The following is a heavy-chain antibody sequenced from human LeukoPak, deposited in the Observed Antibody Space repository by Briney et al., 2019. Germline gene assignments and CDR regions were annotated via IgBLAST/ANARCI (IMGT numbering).Heavy chain of an antibody. CDR1: GGSISSYY. Sequence: KSSETLSLTCTVSGGSISSYYWSWIRQPPGKGLEWIGYIYYSGSTSCNPSLKSRVTISVDTSKNQFSLKLSSVTAADTAVYYCARRDYGEHFDYWGQGTLVTVSS. J-gene: IGHJ4*02. D-gene: IGHD4-17*01. CDR2: IYYSGST. V-gene: IGHV4-59*01. CDR3: ARRDYGEHFDY.